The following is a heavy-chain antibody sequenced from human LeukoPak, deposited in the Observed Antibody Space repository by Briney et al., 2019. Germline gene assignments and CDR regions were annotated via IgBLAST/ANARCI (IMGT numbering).Heavy chain of an antibody. CDR1: GYSISSGYY. J-gene: IGHJ5*02. Sequence: PSETLSLTCTVSGYSISSGYYWGRIRQPPGKGLEWIGSIYHSGSTYYNPSLKSRVTISVDTSKNQFSLKLSSVTAADTAVYYCARGRYCSSTSCYWTYNWFDPWGQGTLVTVSS. CDR2: IYHSGST. D-gene: IGHD2-2*01. CDR3: ARGRYCSSTSCYWTYNWFDP. V-gene: IGHV4-38-2*02.